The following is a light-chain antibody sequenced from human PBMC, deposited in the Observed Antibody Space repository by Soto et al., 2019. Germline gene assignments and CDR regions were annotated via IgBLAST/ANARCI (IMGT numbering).Light chain of an antibody. CDR2: LNSDGSH. CDR3: QTWGTGIPVV. J-gene: IGLJ2*01. CDR1: SGHSSYA. V-gene: IGLV4-69*01. Sequence: QSVLTQSPSASASLGASVKLTCTLGSGHSSYAIAWHQQQPEKGPRYLMKLNSDGSHSKGDGIPDRFSGSSSGAERYLTISSLQSEDEADYYCQTWGTGIPVVFGGGTKLTVL.